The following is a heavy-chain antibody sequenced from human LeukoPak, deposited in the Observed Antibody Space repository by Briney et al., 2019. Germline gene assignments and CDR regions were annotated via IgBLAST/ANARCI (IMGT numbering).Heavy chain of an antibody. D-gene: IGHD6-19*01. Sequence: GGSLRLSCAASGFTFSSYAMSWVRQAPGKGLEWLSAISGSGGSTYYADSVKGRFTISRDNSKNTLYLQMNSLGAEDTAVYYCAKDHIPSGWYIVYYFDYWGQGTLVTVSS. CDR2: ISGSGGST. J-gene: IGHJ4*02. CDR1: GFTFSSYA. CDR3: AKDHIPSGWYIVYYFDY. V-gene: IGHV3-23*01.